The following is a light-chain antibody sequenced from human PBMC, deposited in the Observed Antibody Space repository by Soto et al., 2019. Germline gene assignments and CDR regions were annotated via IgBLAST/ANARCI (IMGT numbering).Light chain of an antibody. CDR3: SSYTDRKHLV. Sequence: QSALTQSPSASGSPGQSVTISCTGTSSDIGGYNSVSWYQQHPGKAPKVMIYDVTKRPSGVPDRFSGSKSGNTASLTVSALQAEDEADYYCSSYTDRKHLVFGTGTKLNVL. CDR1: SSDIGGYNS. V-gene: IGLV2-8*01. CDR2: DVT. J-gene: IGLJ1*01.